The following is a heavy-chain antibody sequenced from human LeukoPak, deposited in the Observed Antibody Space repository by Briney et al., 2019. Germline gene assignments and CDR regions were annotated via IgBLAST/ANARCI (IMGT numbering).Heavy chain of an antibody. V-gene: IGHV5-51*01. CDR3: ARFNCGGDCYSGDY. J-gene: IGHJ4*02. CDR1: GYSFSSHW. CDR2: IYPGDSDS. Sequence: GESLKISCKGSGYSFSSHWIGWVRQMPGKGLEWMGIIYPGDSDSRYSPSFQGQVTISADKSISTAFLQWSSLKASDTAMYYCARFNCGGDCYSGDYWGQGTLITVSS. D-gene: IGHD2-21*02.